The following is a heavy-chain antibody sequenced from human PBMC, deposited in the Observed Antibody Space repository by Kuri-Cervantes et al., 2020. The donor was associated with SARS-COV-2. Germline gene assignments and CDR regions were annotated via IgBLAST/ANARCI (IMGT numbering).Heavy chain of an antibody. V-gene: IGHV3-30*04. J-gene: IGHJ3*02. CDR1: GFTFSDSA. Sequence: GGSLRLSCAASGFTFSDSAMHWVRQAPGKGLEWVAFISYDGSSKDYADSVKGRLTISRDNSKNTLYLQMKSLRAEDTAVFYCAREGNEDAFETWGRGTRVTVSS. CDR3: AREGNEDAFET. CDR2: ISYDGSSK.